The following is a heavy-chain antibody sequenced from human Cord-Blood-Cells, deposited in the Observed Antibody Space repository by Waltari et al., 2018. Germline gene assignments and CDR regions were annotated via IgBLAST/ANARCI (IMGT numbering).Heavy chain of an antibody. CDR3: AKSSSSDAFDI. V-gene: IGHV4-34*01. CDR2: INHSGST. D-gene: IGHD6-13*01. J-gene: IGHJ3*02. Sequence: QVQLQQWGAGLLKPSETLSLTCAVYGGSFSGYYWSWIRQPPGKGLEWIGEINHSGSTTDNPSLTSRVTISVATSKNQFSRKLSSVTAADTAVYYCAKSSSSDAFDIWGQGTMVTVSS. CDR1: GGSFSGYY.